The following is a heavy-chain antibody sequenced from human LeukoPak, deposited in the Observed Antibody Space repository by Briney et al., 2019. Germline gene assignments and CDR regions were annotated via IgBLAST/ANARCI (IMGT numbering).Heavy chain of an antibody. J-gene: IGHJ6*02. CDR2: IWYDGSNK. D-gene: IGHD3-22*01. V-gene: IGHV3-33*01. CDR3: ARDLSMIVVVIPYGMDV. Sequence: GGSLRLSCAASGFTFSSYGMHWVRQAPGKGLEWVAVIWYDGSNKYYADSVKGRFTISRDNSKNTLYLQMNSLRAEDTAVYYCARDLSMIVVVIPYGMDVWGQGTTVTVSS. CDR1: GFTFSSYG.